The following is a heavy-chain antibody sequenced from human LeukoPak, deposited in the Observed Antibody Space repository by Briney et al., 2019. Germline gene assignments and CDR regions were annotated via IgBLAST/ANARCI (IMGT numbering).Heavy chain of an antibody. CDR2: IYYSGST. CDR1: GGSISSYY. CDR3: ARGLDILTGYGNFDY. Sequence: SETLSLTCTVSGGSISSYYWSWIRQPPGKGLEWIGYIYYSGSTNYNPSLKSRVTISVDTSKNQFSLKLSSVTAAGTAVYYCARGLDILTGYGNFDYWGQGTLVTVSS. V-gene: IGHV4-59*01. J-gene: IGHJ4*02. D-gene: IGHD3-9*01.